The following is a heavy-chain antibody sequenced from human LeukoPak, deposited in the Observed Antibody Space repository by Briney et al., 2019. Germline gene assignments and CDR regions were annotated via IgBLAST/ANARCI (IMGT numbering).Heavy chain of an antibody. CDR3: ARLDDWGYYFDL. CDR1: NGSISSSTYY. D-gene: IGHD7-27*01. V-gene: IGHV4-39*07. J-gene: IGHJ4*02. Sequence: SETLSLTCTVSNGSISSSTYYWGWIRQSPGKGLDWIGTIYYSGSTYYNPSLKSRVTISVDTSKTQFSLKLSSVTAADTAVYYCARLDDWGYYFDLWGQGTLVTVSS. CDR2: IYYSGST.